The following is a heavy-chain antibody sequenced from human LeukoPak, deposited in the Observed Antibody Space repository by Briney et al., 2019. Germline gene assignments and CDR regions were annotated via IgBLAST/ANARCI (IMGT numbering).Heavy chain of an antibody. CDR2: IYYSGST. Sequence: SETLSLTCTVSGGSISSSSYYWGWIRQPPGKGLEWIGSIYYSGSTYYNPSLKSRVTMSVDTSKNQFSLKLSSVTAADTAVYYCARQGSSGYFDYWGQGTLVTVSS. CDR1: GGSISSSSYY. CDR3: ARQGSSGYFDY. J-gene: IGHJ4*02. V-gene: IGHV4-39*01. D-gene: IGHD3-22*01.